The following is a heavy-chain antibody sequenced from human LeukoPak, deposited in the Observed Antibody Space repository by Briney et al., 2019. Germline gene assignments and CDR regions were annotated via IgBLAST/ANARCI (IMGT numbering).Heavy chain of an antibody. Sequence: ASVKVSCKASGGTFSSYGLSWVRQAPGQGLEWMGWISGFRGNTNYAQKFRGRVTMTTDTSTTTAYMELRSLNSDDTAVYYCARDFFSYDGTENNYEDTFDIWGQGTMVTVSS. CDR1: GGTFSSYG. V-gene: IGHV1-18*01. J-gene: IGHJ3*02. CDR2: ISGFRGNT. D-gene: IGHD3-22*01. CDR3: ARDFFSYDGTENNYEDTFDI.